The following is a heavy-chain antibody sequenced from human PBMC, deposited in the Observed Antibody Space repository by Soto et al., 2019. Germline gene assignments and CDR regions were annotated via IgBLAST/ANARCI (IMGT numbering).Heavy chain of an antibody. Sequence: GSTNYNPSLKSRVTISVDTSKKQFSLKLSSVTAADTAVYYCARWYSCCWYGWLDPWGQGTLVTVSS. D-gene: IGHD6-19*01. V-gene: IGHV4-59*01. J-gene: IGHJ5*02. CDR2: GST. CDR3: ARWYSCCWYGWLDP.